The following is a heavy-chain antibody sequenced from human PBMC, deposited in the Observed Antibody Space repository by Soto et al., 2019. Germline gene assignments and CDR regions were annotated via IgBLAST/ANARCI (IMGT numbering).Heavy chain of an antibody. CDR3: ARVGRSSAILTLYYFDY. Sequence: SXKVSFKASGYTXNSYGIGGVRQAPGQGLEWMGWISAYNGNTNYAQKLQGRVTMTTDKSTSTAYMELRSLSSDEKAVYYRARVGRSSAILTLYYFDYWGQGTLVPSPQ. V-gene: IGHV1-18*01. D-gene: IGHD3-9*01. J-gene: IGHJ4*02. CDR1: GYTXNSYG. CDR2: ISAYNGNT.